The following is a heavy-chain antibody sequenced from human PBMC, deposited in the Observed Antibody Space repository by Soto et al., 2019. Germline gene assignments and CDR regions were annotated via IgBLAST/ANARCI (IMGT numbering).Heavy chain of an antibody. V-gene: IGHV3-53*04. J-gene: IGHJ6*03. CDR1: GFTVTSNY. D-gene: IGHD5-12*01. CDR3: ARAGPHSDYDKPAFGYYYYYMDV. Sequence: EVQLVESGGGLVQPGGSLRLSCAASGFTVTSNYMSWVRQAPGKGLEWVSVIYSGGSTYYADSVKGRFTISRHNSKNTRYLQMNSLRAEDTAVYYCARAGPHSDYDKPAFGYYYYYMDVWGKGTTVTVSS. CDR2: IYSGGST.